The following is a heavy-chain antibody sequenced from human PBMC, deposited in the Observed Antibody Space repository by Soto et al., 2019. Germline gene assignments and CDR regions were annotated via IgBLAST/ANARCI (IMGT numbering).Heavy chain of an antibody. J-gene: IGHJ4*02. CDR1: GGSFSGYY. CDR3: ASSPQRRFTMIVYDY. Sequence: PSETLSLTCAVYGGSFSGYYWSWIRQPPGKGLEWIGEINHSGSTNYNPSLKSRVTISVDTSKNQFSLKLSSVTAADTAVYYGASSPQRRFTMIVYDYRGQGTLVPVSS. D-gene: IGHD3-22*01. CDR2: INHSGST. V-gene: IGHV4-34*01.